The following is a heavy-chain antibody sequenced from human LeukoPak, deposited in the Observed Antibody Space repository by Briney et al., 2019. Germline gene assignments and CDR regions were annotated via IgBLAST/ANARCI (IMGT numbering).Heavy chain of an antibody. Sequence: TGGSLRLSCAASGFTFSSYWMHWVRQAPGKGLVWVSRINSDGTSTTYADSVKGRFAISRDNTKNTLYLQMNSLRAEDTAVYYCASCSYYYYGMDVWGQGTTVTVSS. V-gene: IGHV3-74*01. D-gene: IGHD2-15*01. CDR3: ASCSYYYYGMDV. CDR2: INSDGTST. CDR1: GFTFSSYW. J-gene: IGHJ6*02.